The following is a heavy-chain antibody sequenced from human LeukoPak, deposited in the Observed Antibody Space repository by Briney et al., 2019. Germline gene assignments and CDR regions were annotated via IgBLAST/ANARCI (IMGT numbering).Heavy chain of an antibody. J-gene: IGHJ4*02. CDR1: GFTFSSYA. Sequence: GGSQRLSCAASGFTFSSYAMGWVRQSPGKGLEWVSSISGSGGSTHYVDSVKGRFTISRDKTKNTLYLQMNSLGAEDTAVYYCAKSSYYDASGYYREYYFDSWGQGTLVTVSS. D-gene: IGHD3-22*01. CDR3: AKSSYYDASGYYREYYFDS. V-gene: IGHV3-23*01. CDR2: ISGSGGST.